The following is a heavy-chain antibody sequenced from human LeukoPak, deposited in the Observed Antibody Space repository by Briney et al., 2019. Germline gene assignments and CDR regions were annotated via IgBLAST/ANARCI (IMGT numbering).Heavy chain of an antibody. CDR3: ARDGAYYYGSGSWWFDP. D-gene: IGHD3-10*01. CDR1: GYSISSGYY. Sequence: SETLSLTCTVSGYSISSGYYWGWIRQPPGKGLEWIGSIYHSGSTYYNPSLKSRVTISVDTSKNQFSLELSSVTAADTAVYYCARDGAYYYGSGSWWFDPWGQGTLVTVSS. J-gene: IGHJ5*02. V-gene: IGHV4-38-2*02. CDR2: IYHSGST.